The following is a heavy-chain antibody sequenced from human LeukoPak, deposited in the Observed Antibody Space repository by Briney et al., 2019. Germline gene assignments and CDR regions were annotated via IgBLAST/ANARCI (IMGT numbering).Heavy chain of an antibody. Sequence: SVTVSCKASGYSFSGYYINWVRQAPGQGLEGMGWIKPYDGDTNYPQKFRARITMITDTSTSTVYMELKSLTSDETAVYYCARGDEWDSAVEFWGQGTLVTVSS. CDR3: ARGDEWDSAVEF. J-gene: IGHJ4*02. D-gene: IGHD1-26*01. CDR2: IKPYDGDT. CDR1: GYSFSGYY. V-gene: IGHV1-2*02.